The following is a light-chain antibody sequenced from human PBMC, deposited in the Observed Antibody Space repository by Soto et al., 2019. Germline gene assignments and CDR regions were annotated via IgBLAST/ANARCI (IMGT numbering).Light chain of an antibody. CDR1: SSDVGAYNY. J-gene: IGLJ2*01. V-gene: IGLV2-8*01. Sequence: QSVLTQPPSASGSPGQSVTVSCTGTSSDVGAYNYVSWYQQHPGKAPKLMIYEVFKRPSGVPDRFSGSKSGNTASLTVSGLQAEDEADYYCSSYGGSNNLVFGGGTQLTVL. CDR3: SSYGGSNNLV. CDR2: EVF.